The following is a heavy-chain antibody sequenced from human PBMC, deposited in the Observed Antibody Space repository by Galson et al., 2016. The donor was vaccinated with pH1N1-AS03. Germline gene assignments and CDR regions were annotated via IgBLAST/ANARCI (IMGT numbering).Heavy chain of an antibody. V-gene: IGHV4-4*09. D-gene: IGHD3-3*01. CDR3: ARDPPLEIGWYFDL. Sequence: ETLSLTCTVSGDSTFDYYWNWIRQPPGKGLEWIEYIQTTGNTKYNPSLKSRVTMSIDTSKNQFSLHLMSVTAADTALYYCARDPPLEIGWYFDLWGRGTLVTVSS. CDR1: GDSTFDYY. J-gene: IGHJ2*01. CDR2: IQTTGNT.